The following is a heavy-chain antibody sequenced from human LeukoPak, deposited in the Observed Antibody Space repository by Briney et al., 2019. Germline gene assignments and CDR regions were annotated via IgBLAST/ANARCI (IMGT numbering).Heavy chain of an antibody. D-gene: IGHD1-26*01. J-gene: IGHJ4*02. Sequence: PGGSLRLSCAASGFTFSSYAMSWVRQAPGKGLEWVSAISGSGGSTYYADSVKGRFTISRDNSKNTLYLQMNSLRAEDTAVYYCANEEWSGSYPPYFDYWGQGTLVTVSS. CDR3: ANEEWSGSYPPYFDY. V-gene: IGHV3-23*01. CDR1: GFTFSSYA. CDR2: ISGSGGST.